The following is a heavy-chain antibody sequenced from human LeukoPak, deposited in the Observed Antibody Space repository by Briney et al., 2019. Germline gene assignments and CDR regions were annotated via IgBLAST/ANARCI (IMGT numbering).Heavy chain of an antibody. V-gene: IGHV3-48*01. Sequence: GGSLRLSRGACGFTFSRYSMNGVPQARGRGLEWGSYITRGSGTTYYAESVKGPFTSSRDNAKNSLYLQMNSLRAEDTAVYYSARDSVQVSYYYYMDVWGKGTTVTVSS. CDR1: GFTFSRYS. CDR2: ITRGSGTT. J-gene: IGHJ6*03. D-gene: IGHD1-1*01. CDR3: ARDSVQVSYYYYMDV.